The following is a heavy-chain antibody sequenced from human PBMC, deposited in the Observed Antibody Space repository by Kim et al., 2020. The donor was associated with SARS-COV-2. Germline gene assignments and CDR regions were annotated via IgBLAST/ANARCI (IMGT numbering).Heavy chain of an antibody. D-gene: IGHD3-16*01. CDR1: GFSVTDYY. Sequence: GGSLRLSCAASGFSVTDYYMNWVRQTPGKGLEWVSVIYSDGTTYYADSVKGRFTIYRDDSKNTLYLQMNSLRADDTAVYYCAKEYAGSRGLFDYWGQGTLVTVSS. CDR2: IYSDGTT. CDR3: AKEYAGSRGLFDY. J-gene: IGHJ4*02. V-gene: IGHV3-53*01.